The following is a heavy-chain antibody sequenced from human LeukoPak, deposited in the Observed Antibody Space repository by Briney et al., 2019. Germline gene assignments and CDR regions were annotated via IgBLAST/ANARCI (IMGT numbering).Heavy chain of an antibody. D-gene: IGHD2-2*01. J-gene: IGHJ4*02. Sequence: SETLSLTCTGYGGSISSSSYYWGWIRQPPGKGLEWIGSIYYSGSTYYNPSLKCRVTISVDTSKTQFSLKLSSVTAADTAVYYCARGYCSSTSCHFDYWGQGTLVTVSS. CDR3: ARGYCSSTSCHFDY. CDR2: IYYSGST. V-gene: IGHV4-39*01. CDR1: GGSISSSSYY.